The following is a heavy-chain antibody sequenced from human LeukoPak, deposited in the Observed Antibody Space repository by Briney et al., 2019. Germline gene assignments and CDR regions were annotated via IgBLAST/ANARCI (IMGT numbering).Heavy chain of an antibody. J-gene: IGHJ4*02. CDR1: GGSISSSSYY. CDR2: IYTSGST. CDR3: ARGGYYYDSSGPYYFDY. V-gene: IGHV4-61*02. Sequence: SETLSLTCTVSGGSISSSSYYWGWIRQPAGKGLEWIGRIYTSGSTNYNPSLKSRVTMSVDTSKNQFSLKLSSVTAADTAVYYCARGGYYYDSSGPYYFDYWGQGTLVTVSS. D-gene: IGHD3-22*01.